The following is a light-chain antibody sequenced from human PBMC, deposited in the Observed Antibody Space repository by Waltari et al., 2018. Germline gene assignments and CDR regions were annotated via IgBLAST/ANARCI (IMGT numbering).Light chain of an antibody. J-gene: IGKJ2*01. CDR2: AAS. Sequence: DIQMTQSPSSLSASVGDRVTIPCRASQNINSDLNWYQQEPGKAPKLLIYAASTLQYGVPSGFSGSGSGTDFTLTISSLRPEDFATYYCQQSYSTPYTFGQGTKLQIK. V-gene: IGKV1-39*01. CDR1: QNINSD. CDR3: QQSYSTPYT.